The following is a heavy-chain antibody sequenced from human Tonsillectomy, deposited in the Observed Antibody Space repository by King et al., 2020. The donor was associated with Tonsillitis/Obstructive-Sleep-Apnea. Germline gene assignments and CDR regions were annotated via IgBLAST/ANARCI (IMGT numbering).Heavy chain of an antibody. J-gene: IGHJ3*02. CDR2: ISWNSGTI. D-gene: IGHD6-13*01. Sequence: DVQLVESGGGLVQPGRSLRLSCAASGFTFDDYAMYWVRQAPGKGLEWVSGISWNSGTIRYAASVKGRFTNSRDNAKNSLYLQMNSLRTEETGSYHCAKELIMTEAGTPGDAFDIWGLGRMVTASA. CDR3: AKELIMTEAGTPGDAFDI. V-gene: IGHV3-9*01. CDR1: GFTFDDYA.